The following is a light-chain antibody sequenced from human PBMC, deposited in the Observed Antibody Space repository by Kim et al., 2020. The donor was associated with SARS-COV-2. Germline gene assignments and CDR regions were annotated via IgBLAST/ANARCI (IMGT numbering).Light chain of an antibody. CDR3: NSRERSTNHWM. Sequence: SSELTQDPAVSVALGQTVRITCQGDSLRSYYASWYQQKPGQAPVLGFYGTNNRPSGIPDRFSGAYSGNTASLTITAAQAEDEADYYCNSRERSTNHWMFGGGTKLTAL. J-gene: IGLJ3*02. CDR2: GTN. CDR1: SLRSYY. V-gene: IGLV3-19*01.